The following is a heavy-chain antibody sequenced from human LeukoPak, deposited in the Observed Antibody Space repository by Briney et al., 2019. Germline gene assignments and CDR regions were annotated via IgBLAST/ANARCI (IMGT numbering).Heavy chain of an antibody. Sequence: ASVKVSCKASGYTFTGYYMHWVRQAPGQGLEWMGWINPNSGGTNYAQKFQGRVTMTRDTSISTAYMELSRLRSDDTAVYYCAGGRTTVTKMLLWYFDLWGRGTLVTVSS. D-gene: IGHD4-17*01. CDR2: INPNSGGT. CDR3: AGGRTTVTKMLLWYFDL. CDR1: GYTFTGYY. V-gene: IGHV1-2*02. J-gene: IGHJ2*01.